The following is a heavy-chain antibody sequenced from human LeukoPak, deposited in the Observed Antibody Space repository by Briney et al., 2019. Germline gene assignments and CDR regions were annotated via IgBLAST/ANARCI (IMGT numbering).Heavy chain of an antibody. CDR1: GFTFSSYA. D-gene: IGHD1-26*01. CDR3: AKEPYSGSQLLDY. CDR2: ISYDGSNK. V-gene: IGHV3-30-3*01. Sequence: GRSLRLSCAASGFTFSSYAMHWVRQAPGKGLEWVAVISYDGSNKYYADSVKGRFTISRDNSKNTLYLQMNSLRAEDTAVYYCAKEPYSGSQLLDYWGQGTLVTVSS. J-gene: IGHJ4*02.